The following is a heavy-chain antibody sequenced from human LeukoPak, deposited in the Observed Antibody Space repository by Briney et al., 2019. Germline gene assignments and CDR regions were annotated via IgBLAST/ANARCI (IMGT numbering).Heavy chain of an antibody. CDR2: IYSGGST. CDR3: AREDYYYDSSGYYRSDAFDI. V-gene: IGHV3-53*01. D-gene: IGHD3-22*01. CDR1: GFNVSSNY. Sequence: GGSLRLSCAASGFNVSSNYMSWVRQAPGKGLEWVPVIYSGGSTYYADSVKGRFTISRDNSKNTLYFQMNSLRAEDTAVYYCAREDYYYDSSGYYRSDAFDIWGQGTMVTVSS. J-gene: IGHJ3*02.